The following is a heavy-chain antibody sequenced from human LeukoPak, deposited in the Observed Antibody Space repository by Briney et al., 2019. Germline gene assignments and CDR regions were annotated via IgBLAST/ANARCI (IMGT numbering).Heavy chain of an antibody. J-gene: IGHJ4*02. Sequence: PSETLSLTCSVSGDSISTSSYYWTWIRQPPGKGLEWIGYIYYIGSTDYNPSLKSRLTISVDTSKNQFSLKLTSVTAADTALYYCARVKVGELFVWDYWGQGTLVTVSS. D-gene: IGHD3-10*01. CDR1: GDSISTSSYY. CDR2: IYYIGST. V-gene: IGHV4-61*01. CDR3: ARVKVGELFVWDY.